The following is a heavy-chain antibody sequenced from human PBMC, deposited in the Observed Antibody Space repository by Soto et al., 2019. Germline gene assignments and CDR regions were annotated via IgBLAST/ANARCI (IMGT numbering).Heavy chain of an antibody. J-gene: IGHJ5*02. V-gene: IGHV3-7*01. CDR2: IKQDGSEK. CDR1: GFTFSSYW. Sequence: GGSRRLSCAAAGFTFSSYWMSWVRQAPGKGLEWVANIKQDGSEKYYVDSVKGRFTSSRDNAKSSRYLRMNSLRAEATAVYYGASKGQWLVLPWGQGTLLTVSS. D-gene: IGHD6-19*01. CDR3: ASKGQWLVLP.